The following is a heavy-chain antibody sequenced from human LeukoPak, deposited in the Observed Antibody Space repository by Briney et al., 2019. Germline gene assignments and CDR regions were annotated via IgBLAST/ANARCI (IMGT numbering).Heavy chain of an antibody. CDR3: ARYGDYIFDL. V-gene: IGHV4-59*01. D-gene: IGHD4-17*01. Sequence: SETLSLTCTVSGGSISSYYWSWIRQPPGKGLEWIGYIYYSRSTIYNPSLKSRVTISVDTSKNQFSLKLSSVTAADTAVYYCARYGDYIFDLWGQGTLVTVSS. J-gene: IGHJ4*02. CDR1: GGSISSYY. CDR2: IYYSRST.